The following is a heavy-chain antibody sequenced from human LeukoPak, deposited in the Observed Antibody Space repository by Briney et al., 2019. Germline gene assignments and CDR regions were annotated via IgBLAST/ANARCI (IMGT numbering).Heavy chain of an antibody. CDR2: IYYSGST. Sequence: PSETLSLTCTVSGGSISSSSYYWGWIRQPPGKGLEWIGSIYYSGSTYYNPSLKSRVTISVDTSKNQFSLKLSSVTAADTAVYYCASNDYSSSDAFDIWGQGTMVTVSS. J-gene: IGHJ3*02. D-gene: IGHD4-11*01. CDR1: GGSISSSSYY. V-gene: IGHV4-39*07. CDR3: ASNDYSSSDAFDI.